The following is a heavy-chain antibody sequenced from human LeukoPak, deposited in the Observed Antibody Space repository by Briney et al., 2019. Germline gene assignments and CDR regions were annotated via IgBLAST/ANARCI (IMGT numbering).Heavy chain of an antibody. CDR2: IYYSGST. J-gene: IGHJ5*02. CDR3: ARLDILTGYYEDWFDP. V-gene: IGHV4-39*01. CDR1: GGSISSSSYY. Sequence: PSETLSLTCTVSGGSISSSSYYWGWIRQPPGKGLEWIGSIYYSGSTYYNPSLKSRVTISVDTSKNQFSLKLSSVTAADTAVYYRARLDILTGYYEDWFDPWGQETLVTVSS. D-gene: IGHD3-9*01.